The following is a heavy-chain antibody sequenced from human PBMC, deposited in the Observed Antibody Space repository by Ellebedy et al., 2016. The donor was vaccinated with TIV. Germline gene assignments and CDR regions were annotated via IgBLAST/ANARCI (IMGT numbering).Heavy chain of an antibody. D-gene: IGHD4-11*01. CDR3: ARQAGSNYFLIED. Sequence: GESLKISCAVSGVTVTRYYMSWVRQAPGGGLEWVSVIYTDGRTYYGDSVKGRFTISRDPSKNTLYLQVNSLRVEDTAVYYCARQAGSNYFLIEDWGQGTQVTVSS. V-gene: IGHV3-66*04. J-gene: IGHJ4*02. CDR2: IYTDGRT. CDR1: GVTVTRYY.